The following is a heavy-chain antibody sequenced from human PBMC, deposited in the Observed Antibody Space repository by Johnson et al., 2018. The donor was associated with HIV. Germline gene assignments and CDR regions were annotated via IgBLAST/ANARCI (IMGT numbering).Heavy chain of an antibody. Sequence: QVQLVESGGGVVQPGRSLRLSCAASGFTFSSYAMHWVRQAPGKGLEWVAVISYDGSDKYYADSVKGRFTISRDNSKNTLYLQMNSLRVADTAVYYCARDRSLWFRELWPRDAFDMWGQGTKITVSS. CDR2: ISYDGSDK. CDR3: ARDRSLWFRELWPRDAFDM. D-gene: IGHD3-10*01. J-gene: IGHJ3*02. V-gene: IGHV3-30*04. CDR1: GFTFSSYA.